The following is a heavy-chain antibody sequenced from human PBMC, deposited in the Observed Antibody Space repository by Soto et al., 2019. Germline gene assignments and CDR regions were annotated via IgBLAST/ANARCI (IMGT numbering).Heavy chain of an antibody. J-gene: IGHJ4*02. Sequence: PGGSLRLSCAASGFTFSSFGMHWVRQAPGKGLEWVAVISYDGSNKYYADSVKGRFTISRDNSKNTLYLQMISLRAEDSAVYYCAKGTLSSMVRVPFDYWGQGTLVTVSS. CDR3: AKGTLSSMVRVPFDY. D-gene: IGHD3-10*01. CDR1: GFTFSSFG. CDR2: ISYDGSNK. V-gene: IGHV3-30*18.